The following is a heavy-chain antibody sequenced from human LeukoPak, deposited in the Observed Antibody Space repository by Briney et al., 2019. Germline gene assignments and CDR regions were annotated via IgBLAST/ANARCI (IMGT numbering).Heavy chain of an antibody. CDR1: GGSFSGYY. J-gene: IGHJ5*02. Sequence: SETLSPTCAVYGGSFSGYYWSWIRQPPGKGLEWIGEINHNGSTNYNPSLKSRVTISVDTSKNQFSLKLSSVTAADTAVYYCARGARVLHYDFWSGYYSNWFDPWGQGTLVTVSS. V-gene: IGHV4-34*01. D-gene: IGHD3-3*01. CDR3: ARGARVLHYDFWSGYYSNWFDP. CDR2: INHNGST.